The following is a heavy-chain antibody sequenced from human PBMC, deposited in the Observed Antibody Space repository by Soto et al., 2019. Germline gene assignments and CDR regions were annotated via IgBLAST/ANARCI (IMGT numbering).Heavy chain of an antibody. CDR1: GDTISNYY. CDR2: IYSSGST. J-gene: IGHJ6*02. CDR3: ACIFSGGYRSGFYYYDMDV. Sequence: SETLSLSCTVSGDTISNYYWNWIRKSPGKRLEGIGYIYSSGSTHYNPSLQNRVTISVDTSNNQFSLKLSSVTAADTSVYYCACIFSGGYRSGFYYYDMDVWGQGTTVT. V-gene: IGHV4-4*08. D-gene: IGHD5-18*01.